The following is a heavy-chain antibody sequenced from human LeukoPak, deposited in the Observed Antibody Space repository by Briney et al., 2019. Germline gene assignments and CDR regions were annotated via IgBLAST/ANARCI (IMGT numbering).Heavy chain of an antibody. CDR2: IYTSGST. Sequence: PSQTLSLTCTVSGGSISSGSYYWSWIRQPAGKGLEWFGRIYTSGSTNYSPSLKSRVTISVDTSKSQFSLKLSSVTAANTAVYYCARGAGYYFDYWGQGTLVTVSS. CDR3: ARGAGYYFDY. CDR1: GGSISSGSYY. D-gene: IGHD5-24*01. V-gene: IGHV4-61*02. J-gene: IGHJ4*02.